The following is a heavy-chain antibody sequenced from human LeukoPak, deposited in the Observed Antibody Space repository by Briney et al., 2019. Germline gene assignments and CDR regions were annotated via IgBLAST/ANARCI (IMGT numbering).Heavy chain of an antibody. CDR3: SRESGPFCPFGY. CDR2: ISLAGQT. D-gene: IGHD1-26*01. Sequence: SETLSLTCAVSGGXISGTNCWSWVRQPPGQGLEWIGEISLAGQTNYNPSLNGRVTMSLDKSSNQLSLHLTSVTAADTATYYCSRESGPFCPFGYWGQGTLVIVSS. J-gene: IGHJ4*02. CDR1: GGXISGTNC. V-gene: IGHV4-4*02.